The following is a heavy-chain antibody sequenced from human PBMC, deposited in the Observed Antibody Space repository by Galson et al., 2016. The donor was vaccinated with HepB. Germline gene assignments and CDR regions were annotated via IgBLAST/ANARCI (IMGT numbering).Heavy chain of an antibody. CDR1: GFIFSSYS. CDR3: ARAARITILGAVDI. J-gene: IGHJ3*02. CDR2: IWYDGSKI. D-gene: IGHD1-14*01. V-gene: IGHV3-33*01. Sequence: SLRLSCAASGFIFSSYSIHWVRQAPGKGLEWVAVIWYDGSKIYYADSVKGRFTISRDNSKNTLYLQMNSLRAEDTAVYYCARAARITILGAVDIWGQGTMVTVSS.